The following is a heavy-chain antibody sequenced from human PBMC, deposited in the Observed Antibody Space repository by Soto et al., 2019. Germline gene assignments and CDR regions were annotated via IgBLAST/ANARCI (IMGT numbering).Heavy chain of an antibody. CDR1: GGSFSGYY. J-gene: IGHJ4*02. D-gene: IGHD6-13*01. V-gene: IGHV4-34*01. CDR3: ARLYGSRGPFDY. CDR2: IKHRGST. Sequence: QVQLQQWGAGLLKPSETLSLTCAVYGGSFSGYYWSWIRQPPGKGLEWIGEIKHRGSTNYNPSLKSRATLSVDTSKNQFSLTLSSVTAADTAVYYCARLYGSRGPFDYWGQGTLVTVPS.